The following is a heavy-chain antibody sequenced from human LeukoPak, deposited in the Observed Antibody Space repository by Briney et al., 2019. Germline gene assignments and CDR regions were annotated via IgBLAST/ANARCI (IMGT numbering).Heavy chain of an antibody. V-gene: IGHV3-74*01. J-gene: IGHJ3*02. Sequence: GSLRLSCAASEFTISRYWMHWVRQAPGKGLVWVSNINNDGSITTYADSVKGRFTISRDNVKNTLFLQMNSLGAEDTALYYCARGWNTTPRSGFDIWGLGTMVTVSS. CDR2: INNDGSIT. D-gene: IGHD1/OR15-1a*01. CDR3: ARGWNTTPRSGFDI. CDR1: EFTISRYW.